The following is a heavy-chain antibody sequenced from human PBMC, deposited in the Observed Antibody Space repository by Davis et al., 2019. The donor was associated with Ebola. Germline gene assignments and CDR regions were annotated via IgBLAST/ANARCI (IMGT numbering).Heavy chain of an antibody. CDR3: ARAEDILTGYPQSYYYGMDV. CDR2: INRDGSTT. Sequence: GESLKISCAASGFTFSSSWMHWLSHAPGKGLEWVSCINRDGSTTTYADSVKCRFTISRDNAKNTLYLQMNSLRAEDTAVYYCARAEDILTGYPQSYYYGMDVWGQGTTVTASS. D-gene: IGHD3-9*01. V-gene: IGHV3-74*03. J-gene: IGHJ6*02. CDR1: GFTFSSSW.